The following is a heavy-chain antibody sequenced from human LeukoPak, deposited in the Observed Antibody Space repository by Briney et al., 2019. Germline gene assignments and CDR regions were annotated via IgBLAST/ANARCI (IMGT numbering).Heavy chain of an antibody. J-gene: IGHJ4*02. Sequence: GGSLRLSCAASGFTFSNYGMHGVRQAPGKGLEWVALIWYDGSNKHYADSVKGRFTISSDNSKKTLYLQMKSLRDEDTPVYYILKDLEGATLFDYWGQGTLVTVSS. D-gene: IGHD1-26*01. CDR1: GFTFSNYG. CDR3: LKDLEGATLFDY. CDR2: IWYDGSNK. V-gene: IGHV3-33*06.